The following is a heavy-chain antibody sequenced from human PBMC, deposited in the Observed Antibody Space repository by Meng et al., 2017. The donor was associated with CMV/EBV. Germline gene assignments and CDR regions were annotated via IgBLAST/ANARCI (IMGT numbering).Heavy chain of an antibody. CDR2: ISYDGSNK. D-gene: IGHD3-3*01. J-gene: IGHJ6*02. Sequence: GESLKISCAASGFTFSSYAMHWVRQASGKGPEWVAVISYDGSNKFYADSVKGRFTISRDNATNTLYLQMNSLRAEDTAVYYCAREDDFWSQGMDVWGQGTTVTVSS. V-gene: IGHV3-30-3*01. CDR1: GFTFSSYA. CDR3: AREDDFWSQGMDV.